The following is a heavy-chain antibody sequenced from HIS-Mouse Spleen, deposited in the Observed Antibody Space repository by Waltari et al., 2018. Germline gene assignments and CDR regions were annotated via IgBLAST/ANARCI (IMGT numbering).Heavy chain of an antibody. CDR3: ARDRGYSSSYYFDY. CDR1: GGTFSSYA. D-gene: IGHD6-6*01. Sequence: QVQLVQSGAEVKKPGSSVKVSCTASGGTFSSYAISWVRQAPGQGLEWMGRIIPILGIANYAQKFQGRVTITADKSTSTAYMELSSLRSEDTAVYYCARDRGYSSSYYFDYWGQGTLVTVSS. CDR2: IIPILGIA. J-gene: IGHJ4*02. V-gene: IGHV1-69*04.